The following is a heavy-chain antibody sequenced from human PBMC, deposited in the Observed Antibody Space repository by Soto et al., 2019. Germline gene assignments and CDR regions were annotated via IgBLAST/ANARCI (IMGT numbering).Heavy chain of an antibody. D-gene: IGHD3-9*01. V-gene: IGHV4-59*08. CDR3: ARHGILYDILTGAWYYFDY. CDR2: IYYSGST. Sequence: SETLSLTCTVSGGSISIYYWSWIGQPPGKGLEWIGYIYYSGSTNYNPSLKSRVTISVDTSKNQFSLKLSSVTAADTAVYYCARHGILYDILTGAWYYFDYWGQGTLVTVSS. J-gene: IGHJ4*02. CDR1: GGSISIYY.